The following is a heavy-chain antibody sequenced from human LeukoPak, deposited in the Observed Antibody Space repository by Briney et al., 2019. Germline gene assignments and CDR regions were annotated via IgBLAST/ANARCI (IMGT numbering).Heavy chain of an antibody. J-gene: IGHJ6*02. CDR3: ARDAGCCSSTSCYLYGMDV. V-gene: IGHV4-59*01. CDR1: GGSISSYY. CDR2: IYYSGST. D-gene: IGHD2-2*01. Sequence: PSETLSLTCTVSGGSISSYYWSWIRQPPGKGLEWIGYIYYSGSTNYNPSLKSRVTISVDTSKNQFSLKLSSVTAADTAVYYCARDAGCCSSTSCYLYGMDVWGQGTTVTVSS.